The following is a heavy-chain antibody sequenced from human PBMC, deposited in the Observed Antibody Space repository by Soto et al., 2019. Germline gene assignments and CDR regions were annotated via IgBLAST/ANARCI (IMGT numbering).Heavy chain of an antibody. D-gene: IGHD6-13*01. Sequence: SETLSLTCAVYGGSFSGYYWSWIRQPPGKGLEWIGEINHSGSTNYNPSLKSRVTISVDTSKNQFSLKLSSVTAADTAVYYCARGPGSAAGTGGDYWGQGTLVTVSS. CDR3: ARGPGSAAGTGGDY. CDR2: INHSGST. V-gene: IGHV4-34*01. CDR1: GGSFSGYY. J-gene: IGHJ4*02.